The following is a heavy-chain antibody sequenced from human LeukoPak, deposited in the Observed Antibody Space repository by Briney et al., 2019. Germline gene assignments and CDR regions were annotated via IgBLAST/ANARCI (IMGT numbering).Heavy chain of an antibody. Sequence: GASVKVSCKASGGTFSSYAISWVRQAPGQGLEWMGGIIPIFGTANYAQKFQGRVTITADESTSTAYMELSSLRSEDTAVYYCARFGGLITGTTGEDYWGQXTLVTVSS. V-gene: IGHV1-69*13. J-gene: IGHJ4*02. CDR1: GGTFSSYA. CDR2: IIPIFGTA. D-gene: IGHD1-20*01. CDR3: ARFGGLITGTTGEDY.